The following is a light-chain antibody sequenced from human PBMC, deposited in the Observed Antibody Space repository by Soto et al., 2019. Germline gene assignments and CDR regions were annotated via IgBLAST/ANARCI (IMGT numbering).Light chain of an antibody. V-gene: IGKV1-5*01. CDR2: YAS. Sequence: DIQMTQSPYTLSPSVGDRVSITCRASQSSSGWLAWYQQKPGKAPKLLIYYASSLESGVPSRFSGSGSGTEFSLTISRLQPDDFATYYCQQYNSYSVNAFGQGTK. J-gene: IGKJ2*01. CDR3: QQYNSYSVNA. CDR1: QSSSGW.